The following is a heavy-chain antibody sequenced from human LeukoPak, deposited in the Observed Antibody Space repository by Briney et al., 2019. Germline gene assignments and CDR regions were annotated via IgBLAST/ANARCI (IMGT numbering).Heavy chain of an antibody. D-gene: IGHD5-18*01. CDR3: ARTGLQLWSDAFDI. J-gene: IGHJ3*02. CDR2: IIPIFGTA. CDR1: GGTFSSYA. Sequence: SVKVSCKASGGTFSSYAIGWVRQAPGQGLEWMGRIIPIFGTANYAQKFQGRVTITTDESTSTAYMELSSLRSEDTAVYYCARTGLQLWSDAFDIWGQGTMVTVSS. V-gene: IGHV1-69*05.